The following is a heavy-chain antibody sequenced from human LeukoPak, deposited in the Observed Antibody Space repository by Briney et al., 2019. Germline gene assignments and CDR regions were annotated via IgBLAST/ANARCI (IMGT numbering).Heavy chain of an antibody. J-gene: IGHJ4*02. Sequence: GGSLRLSCAASGFTVSSNYMSWVRQAPGKGLEWVSVIYSGGSTYYADSVKGRFTISRDNAKNSLYLQMNSLRAEDTAVYYCARDPSFYGDYARYFDYWGQGTLVTVSS. V-gene: IGHV3-53*01. CDR3: ARDPSFYGDYARYFDY. D-gene: IGHD4-17*01. CDR1: GFTVSSNY. CDR2: IYSGGST.